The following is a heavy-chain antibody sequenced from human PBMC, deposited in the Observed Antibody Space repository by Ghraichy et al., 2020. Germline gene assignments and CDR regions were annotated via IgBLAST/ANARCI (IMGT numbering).Heavy chain of an antibody. V-gene: IGHV1-3*01. CDR3: AREGQRSNPLDY. CDR1: GYTFTSYA. CDR2: INAGNGNT. J-gene: IGHJ4*02. D-gene: IGHD6-13*01. Sequence: ASVKVSCKASGYTFTSYAMHWVRQAPGQRLEWMGWINAGNGNTKYSQKFQGRVTITRDTSASTAYMELSSLRSEDTAVYYCAREGQRSNPLDYWGQGTLVTVSS.